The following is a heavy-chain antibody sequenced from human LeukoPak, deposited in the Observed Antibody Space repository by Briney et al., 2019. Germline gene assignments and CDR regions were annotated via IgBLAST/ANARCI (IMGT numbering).Heavy chain of an antibody. J-gene: IGHJ4*02. Sequence: PGGSLRLSCGASGFTFSTYAMSWVRQAPGKGLEWVSTISGGGGVTFYADSVRGRFTISRDNSNNTLYLQMNSLRAEDTAVYYCAKDRGIGAATLDFEYWGQGTLVTVSS. CDR2: ISGGGGVT. D-gene: IGHD6-25*01. V-gene: IGHV3-23*01. CDR3: AKDRGIGAATLDFEY. CDR1: GFTFSTYA.